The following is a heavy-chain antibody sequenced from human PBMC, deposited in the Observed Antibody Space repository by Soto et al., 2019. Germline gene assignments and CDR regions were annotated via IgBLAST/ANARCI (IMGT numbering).Heavy chain of an antibody. CDR1: GGTFSSYA. J-gene: IGHJ1*01. CDR3: ARGRLRYYDSSGYGEYFQH. CDR2: IIPIFGTA. Sequence: QVQLVQSGAEVKKPGASVKVSCKASGGTFSSYAISWVRQAPGQGLEWMGGIIPIFGTANYAQKFQGRVTITEDESTSTAYMELSSLRSEDTAVYYCARGRLRYYDSSGYGEYFQHWGQGTLVTVSS. D-gene: IGHD3-22*01. V-gene: IGHV1-69*12.